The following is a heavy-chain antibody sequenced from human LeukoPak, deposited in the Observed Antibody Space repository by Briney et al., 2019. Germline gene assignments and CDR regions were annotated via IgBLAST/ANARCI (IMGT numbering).Heavy chain of an antibody. D-gene: IGHD1-1*01. V-gene: IGHV3-30-3*01. Sequence: GGSPRLSCAASGFTFSDYYMSWIRQAPGKGLEWVAVTSSDGNIKYYADSVKGRFTISRDNSKNTLYLQMNSLRGEDTGVYYCARDPVPATARHFDYWGQGTLVTVSS. CDR1: GFTFSDYY. CDR3: ARDPVPATARHFDY. CDR2: TSSDGNIK. J-gene: IGHJ4*02.